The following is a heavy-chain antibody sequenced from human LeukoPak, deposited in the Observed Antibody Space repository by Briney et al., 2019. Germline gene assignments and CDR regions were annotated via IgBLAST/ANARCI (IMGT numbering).Heavy chain of an antibody. Sequence: KPSETLSLTCAVYGGSFSGYYWSWIRQPPGKGLEWIGEINHSGSTNYNPSLKSRVTISVDTSKNQFSLKLSSVTAADTAVYYCARRSKVLLWFGELLDWFDPWGQGTLVTVSS. J-gene: IGHJ5*02. D-gene: IGHD3-10*01. CDR2: INHSGST. CDR1: GGSFSGYY. V-gene: IGHV4-34*01. CDR3: ARRSKVLLWFGELLDWFDP.